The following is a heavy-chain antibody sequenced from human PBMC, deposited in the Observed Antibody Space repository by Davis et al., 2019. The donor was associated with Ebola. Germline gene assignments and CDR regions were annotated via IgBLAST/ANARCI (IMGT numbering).Heavy chain of an antibody. V-gene: IGHV3-30*18. CDR2: ISYDGGSR. CDR3: AKDIWGHSSDYGLSYYYPMDV. D-gene: IGHD4/OR15-4a*01. J-gene: IGHJ6*02. CDR1: GFIFSNYG. Sequence: GGSLRLSCAASGFIFSNYGIQWVRQTPGKGLEWVAVISYDGGSRKYADSLEGRFTISRDNSKNTVFLEISSLRTEDTAVYYCAKDIWGHSSDYGLSYYYPMDVWGQGTTVTVSS.